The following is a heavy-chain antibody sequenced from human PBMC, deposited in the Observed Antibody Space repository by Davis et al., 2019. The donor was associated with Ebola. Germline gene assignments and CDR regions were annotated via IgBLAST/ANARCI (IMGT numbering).Heavy chain of an antibody. D-gene: IGHD6-19*01. CDR2: ISYDGSNK. V-gene: IGHV3-30*03. Sequence: GESLKISCAASGFTFSSYGMHWVRQAPGKGLEWVAVISYDGSNKYYADSVKGRFTISRDNSKNTLYLQMNSLRAEDTAVYYCAILAVAGPYWGQGTLVTVSS. CDR3: AILAVAGPY. CDR1: GFTFSSYG. J-gene: IGHJ4*02.